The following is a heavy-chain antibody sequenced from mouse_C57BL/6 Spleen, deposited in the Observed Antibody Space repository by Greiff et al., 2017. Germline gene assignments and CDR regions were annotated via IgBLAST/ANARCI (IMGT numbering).Heavy chain of an antibody. CDR3: TRDGDYSNYGYDMDY. CDR1: GFTFSSYA. J-gene: IGHJ4*01. CDR2: ISSGGDYI. D-gene: IGHD2-5*01. Sequence: EVQLVESGEGLVKPGGSLKLSCAASGFTFSSYAMSWVRQTPEKRLEWVAYISSGGDYIYYADTVKGRFTISRDNARHTLYLQMSSLKSEDTAMYYCTRDGDYSNYGYDMDYWGQGTSVTVSS. V-gene: IGHV5-9-1*02.